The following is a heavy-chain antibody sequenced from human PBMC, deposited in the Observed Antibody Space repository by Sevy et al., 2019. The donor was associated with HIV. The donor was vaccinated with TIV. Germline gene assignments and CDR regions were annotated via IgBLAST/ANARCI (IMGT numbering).Heavy chain of an antibody. Sequence: ASVKVSCKASGYTFTSYGISWVRQAPGQGLEWMGWISAYNGNTNYAQKLQGRVTMTTDTSTSTAYMELRSLRSDDTAVYYCATGLRIHFSAEYFQHWGQGTLVTVSS. D-gene: IGHD3-16*01. CDR1: GYTFTSYG. J-gene: IGHJ1*01. CDR2: ISAYNGNT. V-gene: IGHV1-18*01. CDR3: ATGLRIHFSAEYFQH.